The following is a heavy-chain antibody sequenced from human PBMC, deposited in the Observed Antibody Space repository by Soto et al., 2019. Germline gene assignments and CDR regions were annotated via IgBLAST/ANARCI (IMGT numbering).Heavy chain of an antibody. CDR2: IYHSGST. Sequence: QVQLQESGPGLVKPSGTLSLTCAVSGGSISSSNWWSWVRQPPGKGLEWIGAIYHSGSTNYNPSLKRRVTISVDKSTNQFSLKLSSVTAADTAVYYCARVVAAAGTLDYWGQGTLVTVSS. J-gene: IGHJ4*02. CDR1: GGSISSSNW. D-gene: IGHD6-13*01. CDR3: ARVVAAAGTLDY. V-gene: IGHV4-4*02.